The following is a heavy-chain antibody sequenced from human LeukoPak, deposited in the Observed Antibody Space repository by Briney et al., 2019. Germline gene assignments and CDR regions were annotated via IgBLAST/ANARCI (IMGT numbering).Heavy chain of an antibody. CDR3: AGRGLSTGWTFDY. CDR2: IHTSGST. D-gene: IGHD6-19*01. Sequence: SETLSLTCSVSGGSISTYYWSWVRQPAGKGLEGIAQIHTSGSTKFNPSLKSRFSISMDTPNNQFSLMISSVTAADTAIYYCAGRGLSTGWTFDYWGHGTLVTVSS. J-gene: IGHJ4*01. CDR1: GGSISTYY. V-gene: IGHV4-4*07.